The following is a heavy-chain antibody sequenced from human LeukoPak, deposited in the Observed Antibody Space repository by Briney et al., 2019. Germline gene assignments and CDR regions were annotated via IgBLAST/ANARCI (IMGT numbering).Heavy chain of an antibody. Sequence: PSETLSLTCTVSNDSISSGDYYWNWIRQPPGKGLEWIGYIFHRGGTSYNPSLKSRILFSVDTSQNQFSLKLNSVTAADTAVYYCARDSEWEQLTVWGQGTLVTVSS. V-gene: IGHV4-30-4*01. J-gene: IGHJ4*02. CDR1: NDSISSGDYY. D-gene: IGHD1-26*01. CDR2: IFHRGGT. CDR3: ARDSEWEQLTV.